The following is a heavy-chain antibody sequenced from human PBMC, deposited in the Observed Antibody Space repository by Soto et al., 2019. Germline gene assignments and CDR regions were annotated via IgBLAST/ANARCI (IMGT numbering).Heavy chain of an antibody. J-gene: IGHJ4*02. Sequence: QVQLVESGGGVVQPGRSLRLSCAASGFTFSSYGMHWVRQAPGKGLEWVAVISYDGSNKYYADSVKGRFTISRDNSKNTLYLQMNSLRAEDTAVYYYAKEEEYSGYDSPFYFDYWGQGTLVTVSS. CDR3: AKEEEYSGYDSPFYFDY. D-gene: IGHD5-12*01. CDR2: ISYDGSNK. CDR1: GFTFSSYG. V-gene: IGHV3-30*18.